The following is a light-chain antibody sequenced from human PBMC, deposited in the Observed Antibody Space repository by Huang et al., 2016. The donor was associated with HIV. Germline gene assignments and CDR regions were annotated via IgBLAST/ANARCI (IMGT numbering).Light chain of an antibody. V-gene: IGKV3-15*01. J-gene: IGKJ2*01. CDR1: QSVSSN. Sequence: EIVMTQSPASLSVSPGERATLSCRASQSVSSNLACYQQKPGQAPRLIIYGASPRATGIPARFSGSGSGTEFTLTISSLQSEDFAVYYCQQYNNWPPYTFGQGTKLEIK. CDR3: QQYNNWPPYT. CDR2: GAS.